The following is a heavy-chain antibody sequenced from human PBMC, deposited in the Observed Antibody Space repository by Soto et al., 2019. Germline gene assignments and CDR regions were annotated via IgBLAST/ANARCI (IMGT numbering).Heavy chain of an antibody. CDR1: GGSFSGYY. J-gene: IGHJ6*02. CDR3: ARGRGCSSTSCYTGNYYYYGMDV. V-gene: IGHV4-34*01. Sequence: AVYGGSFSGYYWSWIRQPPGKGLEWIGEINHSGSTNYNPSLKSRVTISVDTSKNQFSLKLSSVTAADTAVYYCARGRGCSSTSCYTGNYYYYGMDVWGQGTTVTVSS. D-gene: IGHD2-2*02. CDR2: INHSGST.